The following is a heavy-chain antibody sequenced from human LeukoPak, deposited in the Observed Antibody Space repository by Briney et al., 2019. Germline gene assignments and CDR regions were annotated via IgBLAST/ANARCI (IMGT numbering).Heavy chain of an antibody. J-gene: IGHJ4*02. V-gene: IGHV3-7*01. D-gene: IGHD3-22*01. Sequence: GGSLRLSCAASGFTFSSYAMSWVRQAPGKGLEWVADIKQDGSEKYYVDSVKGRFTISRDNAKNSLYLQMNSLRAEDTAVYYCARSPITMIVVAPSYYFDYWGQGTLVTVSS. CDR1: GFTFSSYA. CDR3: ARSPITMIVVAPSYYFDY. CDR2: IKQDGSEK.